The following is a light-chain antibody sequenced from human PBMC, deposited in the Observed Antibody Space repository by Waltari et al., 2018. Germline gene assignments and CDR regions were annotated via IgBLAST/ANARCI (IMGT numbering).Light chain of an antibody. V-gene: IGKV3-20*01. CDR2: GAS. CDR3: QHYLRLPVT. J-gene: IGKJ1*01. CDR1: QSVSRA. Sequence: EIVLTKSPGTLSLSLGERATGSCRTSQSVSRALAWYQQKPGQAPRLLIYGASTRATGIPDRFSGSGSGTDFSLTISRLEPDDFAVYYCQHYLRLPVTFGQGTTVEI.